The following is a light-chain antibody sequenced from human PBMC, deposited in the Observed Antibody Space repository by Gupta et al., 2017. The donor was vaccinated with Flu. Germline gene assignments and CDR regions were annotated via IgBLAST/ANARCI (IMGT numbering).Light chain of an antibody. V-gene: IGKV1-39*01. CDR3: QQCYSTPYT. CDR1: QSISNY. Sequence: IRMTHSPSSLSASVGDRVTITCRASQSISNYLNWYQQKPGKAPKLLIYAASSLQSGVPSRFSGSGSGTDFTLTISSLQPEDFATYYCQQCYSTPYTFGPGTKLEIK. CDR2: AAS. J-gene: IGKJ2*01.